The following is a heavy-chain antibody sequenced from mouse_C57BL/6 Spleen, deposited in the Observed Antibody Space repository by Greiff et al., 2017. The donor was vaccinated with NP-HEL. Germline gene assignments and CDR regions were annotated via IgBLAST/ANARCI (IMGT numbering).Heavy chain of an antibody. CDR3: AIENDYEVFDY. J-gene: IGHJ2*01. CDR1: GYTFTSYW. D-gene: IGHD2-4*01. CDR2: IHPSDSDT. Sequence: QVQLKQPGAELVKPGASVKVSCKASGYTFTSYWMHWVKQRPGQGLEWIGRIHPSDSDTNYNQKFKGKATLTVDKSSSTAYMQLSSLTSEDSAVYYCAIENDYEVFDYWGQGTTLTVSS. V-gene: IGHV1-74*01.